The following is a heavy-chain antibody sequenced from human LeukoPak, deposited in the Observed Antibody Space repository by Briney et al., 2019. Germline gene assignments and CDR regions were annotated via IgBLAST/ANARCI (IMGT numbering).Heavy chain of an antibody. CDR3: ARGKHSSSWYIRSHYYYCYMDV. Sequence: SETLSLTCAVYGLSFSGYYWSWIRQPPGKGLEWMGEINHIGSTNYNPSLKRRVTISVDTSKNQFSLKLSSVTAADTAVYYCARGKHSSSWYIRSHYYYCYMDVWGKGTTVTVSS. CDR1: GLSFSGYY. D-gene: IGHD6-13*01. CDR2: INHIGST. J-gene: IGHJ6*03. V-gene: IGHV4-34*01.